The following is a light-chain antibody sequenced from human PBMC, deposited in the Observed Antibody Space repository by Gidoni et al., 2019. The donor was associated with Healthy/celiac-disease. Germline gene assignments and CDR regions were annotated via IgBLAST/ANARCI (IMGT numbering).Light chain of an antibody. CDR1: QSISSW. CDR3: QQYNSYSET. CDR2: KAS. V-gene: IGKV1-5*03. J-gene: IGKJ2*01. Sequence: DIQMPQSPSTLSASVGDRVTITCRASQSISSWLAWYQQKPGKAPKLLSYKASSLESGVPSRCSGSGSGTEFTLTISSLQPDDFATYYCQQYNSYSETFGQGTKLEIK.